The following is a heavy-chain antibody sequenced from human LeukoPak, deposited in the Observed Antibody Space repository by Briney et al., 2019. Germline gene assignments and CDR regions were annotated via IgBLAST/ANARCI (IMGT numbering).Heavy chain of an antibody. CDR3: ANDDFGWGLHH. CDR1: GFTFSSYA. CDR2: ISGSGGST. J-gene: IGHJ1*01. Sequence: GGSLRLSCAASGFTFSSYAMSWVRQAPGKGLEWVSAISGSGGSTYYADSVKGRFTISRDNSKNTLYLQMNSLRAEDTAVYYCANDDFGWGLHHWGQGTLVTVSS. D-gene: IGHD3-9*01. V-gene: IGHV3-23*01.